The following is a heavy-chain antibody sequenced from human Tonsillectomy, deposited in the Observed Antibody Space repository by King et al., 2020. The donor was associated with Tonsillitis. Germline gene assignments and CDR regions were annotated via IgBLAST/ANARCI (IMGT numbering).Heavy chain of an antibody. Sequence: VQLVESGGGLVKPGGSLRLSCAASGFTFSDYYMSWIRQAPGKGLEWVSYISSSGSTIYYADSVKGRFTISRDNAKNSLYLQMNSLRAEDTAVYYCAREDIVVVVAATQKNYYGMAVWGQGTTVTVSS. CDR2: ISSSGSTI. D-gene: IGHD2-15*01. CDR1: GFTFSDYY. CDR3: AREDIVVVVAATQKNYYGMAV. V-gene: IGHV3-11*01. J-gene: IGHJ6*02.